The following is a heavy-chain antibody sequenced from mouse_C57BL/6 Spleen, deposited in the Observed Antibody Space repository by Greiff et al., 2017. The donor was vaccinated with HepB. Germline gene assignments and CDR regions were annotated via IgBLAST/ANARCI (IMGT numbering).Heavy chain of an antibody. V-gene: IGHV5-17*01. J-gene: IGHJ1*03. Sequence: EVMLVESGGGLVKPGGSLKLSCAASGFTFSDYGMHWVRQAPEKGLEWVAYISSGSSTIYYADTEKGRFTISRDNAKNTLFLQMTSLRSEDTAMYYCARYFDVWGTGTTVTVSS. CDR1: GFTFSDYG. CDR2: ISSGSSTI. CDR3: ARYFDV.